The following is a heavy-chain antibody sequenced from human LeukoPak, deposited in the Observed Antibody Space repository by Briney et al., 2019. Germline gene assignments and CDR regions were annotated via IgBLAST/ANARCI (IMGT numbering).Heavy chain of an antibody. D-gene: IGHD1-26*01. CDR3: ARGVGATHFDC. CDR2: ISTTSTSI. Sequence: GGSLRLSCAASGFAFGGYSMNWVRQVPGRGPEWVSLISTTSTSIYYADSVRGRFTISRDNARNSLYLQMNSLRAEDTAVYYCARGVGATHFDCWGQGTLVTVST. V-gene: IGHV3-21*06. J-gene: IGHJ4*02. CDR1: GFAFGGYS.